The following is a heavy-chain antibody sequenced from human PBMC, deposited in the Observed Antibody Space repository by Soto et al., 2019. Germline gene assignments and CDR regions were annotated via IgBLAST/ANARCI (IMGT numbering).Heavy chain of an antibody. CDR1: GYTFTSYG. CDR3: ARDYHYYGSGSYTYRFDP. D-gene: IGHD3-10*01. J-gene: IGHJ5*02. CDR2: ISAYNGNT. V-gene: IGHV1-18*01. Sequence: GASVKVSCKASGYTFTSYGISWVRQAPGQGLEWMGWISAYNGNTNYAQKLQGRVTMTTDTSTSTAYMELRSLRSDDTAVYYCARDYHYYGSGSYTYRFDPWGQGTLVTVLL.